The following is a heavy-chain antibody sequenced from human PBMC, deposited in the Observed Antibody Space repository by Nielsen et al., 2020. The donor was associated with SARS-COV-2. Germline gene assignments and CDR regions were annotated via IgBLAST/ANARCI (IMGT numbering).Heavy chain of an antibody. J-gene: IGHJ4*02. CDR3: AIASEIDY. Sequence: LSLTCAASGFTFSSYWMSWVRQAPGKGLEWVANIKQDGSEKYCVDSVKGRFTISRDNAKNSLYLQMNSLRAEDTAVYYCAIASEIDYWGQGTLVTVSS. V-gene: IGHV3-7*01. CDR1: GFTFSSYW. CDR2: IKQDGSEK.